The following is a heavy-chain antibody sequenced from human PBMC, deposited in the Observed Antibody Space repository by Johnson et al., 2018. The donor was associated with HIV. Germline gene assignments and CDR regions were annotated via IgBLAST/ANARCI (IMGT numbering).Heavy chain of an antibody. Sequence: VQLVESGGGLIQPGGSLRLSCAASGLIFNNYYINWVRQAPGKGLEWVSVIHTGGSTSYADSVKGRFTVSRDNSKNTLFLQMNSLRAEDTAVYYCARVWSDAFDIWGQGTMVTVSS. D-gene: IGHD2-8*02. V-gene: IGHV3-53*01. CDR1: GLIFNNYY. CDR2: IHTGGST. CDR3: ARVWSDAFDI. J-gene: IGHJ3*02.